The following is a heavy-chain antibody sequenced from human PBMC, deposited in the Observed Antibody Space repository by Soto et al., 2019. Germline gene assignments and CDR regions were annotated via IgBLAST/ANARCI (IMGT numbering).Heavy chain of an antibody. CDR2: TYYSGST. J-gene: IGHJ6*02. CDR3: ARWLRRYYYGMDV. V-gene: IGHV4-31*03. CDR1: GGSISSGGYY. D-gene: IGHD5-12*01. Sequence: PSETLSLTCTVSGGSISSGGYYWSWIRQHPGKGLEWIGYTYYSGSTYYNPSLKSRVTISVDTSKNQFSLKLSSVTAADTAVYYCARWLRRYYYGMDVWGQGTTVTVSS.